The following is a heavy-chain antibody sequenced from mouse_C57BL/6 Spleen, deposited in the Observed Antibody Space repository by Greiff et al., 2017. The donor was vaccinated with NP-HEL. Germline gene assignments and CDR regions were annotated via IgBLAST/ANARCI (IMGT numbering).Heavy chain of an antibody. D-gene: IGHD2-5*01. CDR3: TRYPYSNYAMDY. V-gene: IGHV1-15*01. CDR1: GYTFTDYE. CDR2: IDPETGGT. J-gene: IGHJ4*01. Sequence: QVQLQQSGAELVRPGASVTLSCKASGYTFTDYEMHWVKQTPVHGLEWIGAIDPETGGTAYNQKFKGKAILTADKSSSTAYMELRSLTSEDSAVYYCTRYPYSNYAMDYWGQGTSVTVSS.